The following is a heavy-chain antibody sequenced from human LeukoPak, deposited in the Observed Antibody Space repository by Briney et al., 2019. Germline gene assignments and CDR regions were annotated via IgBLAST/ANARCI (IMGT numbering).Heavy chain of an antibody. CDR2: ISFDGNNK. CDR1: GFTFSTYA. CDR3: ARSPGLVGANYFDY. J-gene: IGHJ4*02. V-gene: IGHV3-30*04. D-gene: IGHD1-26*01. Sequence: GRSLRLSCAASGFTFSTYAMHWVRQAPGKGLKWVTVISFDGNNKNYADSVKGRFTISRDSSKNTLYLQLNSLRAEDTAVYYCARSPGLVGANYFDYWGQGTLVTVSS.